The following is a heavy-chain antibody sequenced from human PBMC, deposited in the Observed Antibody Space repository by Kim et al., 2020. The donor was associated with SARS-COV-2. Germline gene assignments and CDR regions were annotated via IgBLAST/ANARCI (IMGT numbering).Heavy chain of an antibody. CDR3: ARNFGSATMIGDV. D-gene: IGHD3-10*01. V-gene: IGHV3-33*01. CDR1: GFTFSPFA. CDR2: IRSDESKR. Sequence: GGSLRLSCTASGFTFSPFAMHWVRQAPGKGLEWVAVIRSDESKRYYAESVKDRFTISRDNSKNTLYLQMNSLRAEYTAIYYCARNFGSATMIGDVWGLGT. J-gene: IGHJ3*01.